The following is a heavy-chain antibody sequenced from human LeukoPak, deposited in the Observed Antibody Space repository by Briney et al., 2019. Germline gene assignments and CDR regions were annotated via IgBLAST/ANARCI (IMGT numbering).Heavy chain of an antibody. CDR1: GFTFSDYY. CDR3: ARDRIRGGGSWFERYDSSGYGY. J-gene: IGHJ4*02. Sequence: KPGGSLRLSCAASGFTFSDYYMSWIRQAPGKGLEWVSYISSSGSTIYYADSVKGRFTISRDNAKNSLYLQMNSLRAEDTAVYYCARDRIRGGGSWFERYDSSGYGYWGQGTLVTVSS. V-gene: IGHV3-11*01. CDR2: ISSSGSTI. D-gene: IGHD3-22*01.